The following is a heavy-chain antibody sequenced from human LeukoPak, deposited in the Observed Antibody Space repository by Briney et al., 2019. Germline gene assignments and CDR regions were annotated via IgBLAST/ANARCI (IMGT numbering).Heavy chain of an antibody. D-gene: IGHD3-9*01. V-gene: IGHV3-23*01. CDR1: GFTFSSYA. CDR3: ARDVLRYFDWTI. CDR2: ISGSGGST. Sequence: GGSLRLSCAASGFTFSSYAMSWVRQAPGKGLEWVSAISGSGGSTYYADSVKGRFTISRDNSKNTLYLQMNSLRAEDTAVYYCARDVLRYFDWTIWGQGTMVTVSS. J-gene: IGHJ3*02.